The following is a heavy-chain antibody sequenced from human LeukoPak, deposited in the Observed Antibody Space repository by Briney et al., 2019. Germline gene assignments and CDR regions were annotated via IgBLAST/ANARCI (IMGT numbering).Heavy chain of an antibody. CDR2: ISWNSGSI. CDR3: ARVVPQTYYYDSSGYEGAFDI. V-gene: IGHV3-9*01. D-gene: IGHD3-22*01. CDR1: GFTFDDYA. Sequence: GGSLRLSCAASGFTFDDYAMHWVRQAPGKGLEWVSGISWNSGSIGYADSVKGRFTISRDNAKNSLYLQMNSLRAEDTAVYYCARVVPQTYYYDSSGYEGAFDIWGQGTMVTVSS. J-gene: IGHJ3*02.